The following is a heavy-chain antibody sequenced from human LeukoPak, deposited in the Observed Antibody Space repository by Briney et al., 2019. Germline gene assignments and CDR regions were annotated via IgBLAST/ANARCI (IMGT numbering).Heavy chain of an antibody. Sequence: AGGSLRLSCAASGFTFSSYGMHWVRQAPGKGLEWVAVISYDGSNKYYADSVKGRFTISRDNSKNTLYLQMNSLRGEDTAVYYCAKVSQWDNSRWYEGDWGQGTLVTVSS. J-gene: IGHJ4*02. V-gene: IGHV3-30*18. CDR2: ISYDGSNK. CDR1: GFTFSSYG. CDR3: AKVSQWDNSRWYEGD. D-gene: IGHD6-13*01.